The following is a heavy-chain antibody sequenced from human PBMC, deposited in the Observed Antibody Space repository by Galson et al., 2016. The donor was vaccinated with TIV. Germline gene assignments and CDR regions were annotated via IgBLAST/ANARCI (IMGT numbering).Heavy chain of an antibody. V-gene: IGHV1-2*02. CDR2: INPKTGAT. CDR1: GYSFTGYF. J-gene: IGHJ3*01. Sequence: VKVSCKASGYSFTGYFMHWARQAPGQGLEWMGWINPKTGATTYAQEFQGRITMTRDTSASTVYMDLNRLQSDDTAVYYCARSDSYYKYALDVWGQGTTVTVSS. D-gene: IGHD3-10*01. CDR3: ARSDSYYKYALDV.